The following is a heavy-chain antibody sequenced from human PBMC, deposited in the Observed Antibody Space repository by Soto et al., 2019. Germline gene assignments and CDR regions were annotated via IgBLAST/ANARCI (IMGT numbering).Heavy chain of an antibody. CDR3: VRYDRINMKPYSPEGFHI. V-gene: IGHV4-39*01. J-gene: IGHJ3*02. D-gene: IGHD3-3*02. Sequence: NPSETLSLTCTVSGDSISSSSSHWGWTRQPPGKGLEYIGSVYYGGAIFYSGNIYYNPSLKSRVTISVDTSKNQFSLRLCSVTAADTGVYYCVRYDRINMKPYSPEGFHIWGQGTMVTVSS. CDR2: VYYGGAIFYSGNI. CDR1: GDSISSSSSH.